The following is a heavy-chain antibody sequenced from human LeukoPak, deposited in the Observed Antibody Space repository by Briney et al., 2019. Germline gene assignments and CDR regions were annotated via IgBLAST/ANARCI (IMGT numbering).Heavy chain of an antibody. V-gene: IGHV3-30-3*01. Sequence: GGSLRLSCAASGFTFSSHAMHWVRQAPGKGLEWVAAILYDGSNKYYADSVKGRFTISRDNSKNTLYLQMNSLRAEDTAVYYCAREPDFDWLSRLDYWGQGTLVTVSS. CDR2: ILYDGSNK. D-gene: IGHD3-9*01. J-gene: IGHJ4*02. CDR1: GFTFSSHA. CDR3: AREPDFDWLSRLDY.